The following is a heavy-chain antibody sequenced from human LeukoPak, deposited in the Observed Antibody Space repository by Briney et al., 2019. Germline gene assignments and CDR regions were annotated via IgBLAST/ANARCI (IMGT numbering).Heavy chain of an antibody. V-gene: IGHV1-2*02. J-gene: IGHJ4*02. D-gene: IGHD6-6*01. CDR3: ARGREKYMDYLDY. CDR2: INPNSGGT. CDR1: GYTFAAYY. Sequence: ASVTVSCKASGYTFAAYYMHWVRQAPGQGLEWMGWINPNSGGTNYAQKFQGRVTMTRDTSISTAYMELSRLKSDDTAVYYCARGREKYMDYLDYWGQGTLVTVSS.